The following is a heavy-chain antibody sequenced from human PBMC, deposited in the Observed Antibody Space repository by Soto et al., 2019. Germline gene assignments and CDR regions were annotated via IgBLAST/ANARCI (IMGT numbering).Heavy chain of an antibody. D-gene: IGHD3-22*01. CDR3: ARGTADSSGSPYYYYGMDV. J-gene: IGHJ6*02. CDR2: ISAYNGNT. Sequence: SVKVSCKASGYTFTSYGISWVRQAPGQGLEWMGWISAYNGNTNYAQKLQGRVTMTTDTSTSTAYMELRSLRSDDTAVYYCARGTADSSGSPYYYYGMDVWGQGTTVTVSS. CDR1: GYTFTSYG. V-gene: IGHV1-18*01.